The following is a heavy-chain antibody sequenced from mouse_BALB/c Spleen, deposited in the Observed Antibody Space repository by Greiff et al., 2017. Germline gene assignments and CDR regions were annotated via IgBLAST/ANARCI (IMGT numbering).Heavy chain of an antibody. Sequence: EVMLVESGGGLVQPGGSRKLSCAASGFTFSSFGMHWVRQAPEKGLEWVAYISSGSSTIYYADTVKGRFTISRDNPKNTLFLQMTSLRSEDTAMYYCARWGGKDAMDYWGQGTSVTVSS. CDR3: ARWGGKDAMDY. V-gene: IGHV5-17*02. CDR1: GFTFSSFG. J-gene: IGHJ4*01. CDR2: ISSGSSTI. D-gene: IGHD1-3*01.